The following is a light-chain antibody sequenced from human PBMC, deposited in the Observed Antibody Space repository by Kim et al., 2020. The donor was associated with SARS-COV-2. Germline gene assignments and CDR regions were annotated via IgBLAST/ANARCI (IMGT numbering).Light chain of an antibody. Sequence: VALGQAVRITCQGDSLRSYYATWYQQKPGQAPILVIYGKDNRPSGIPDRFSGSSSGNTASLTITGTQAGDEADYYCNSRDTNDNVVFGGGTQLTVL. CDR1: SLRSYY. J-gene: IGLJ2*01. V-gene: IGLV3-19*01. CDR2: GKD. CDR3: NSRDTNDNVV.